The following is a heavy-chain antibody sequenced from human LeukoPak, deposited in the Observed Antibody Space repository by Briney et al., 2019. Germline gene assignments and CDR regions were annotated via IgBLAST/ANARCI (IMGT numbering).Heavy chain of an antibody. D-gene: IGHD3-22*01. CDR2: ISSSSSYI. CDR1: GFTFSSYS. Sequence: PGGSLRLSCAASGFTFSSYSMNWVRQAPGKGLEWVSAISSSSSYIHYADSVKGRFTISRDDAKNSLYLQMNSLRAEDTAVYYCAREPITMMVLINPNDAFDIWGQGTMVTVSS. V-gene: IGHV3-21*01. CDR3: AREPITMMVLINPNDAFDI. J-gene: IGHJ3*02.